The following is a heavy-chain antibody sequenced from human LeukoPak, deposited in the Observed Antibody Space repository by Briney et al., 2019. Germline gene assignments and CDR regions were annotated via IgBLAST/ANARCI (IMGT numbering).Heavy chain of an antibody. V-gene: IGHV3-7*01. CDR1: GFPLSSYL. CDR3: ARDNRNYYYYMDV. J-gene: IGHJ6*03. CDR2: IKQDGSEK. D-gene: IGHD2/OR15-2a*01. Sequence: QTGGSLRLSCAASGFPLSSYLMTCVRQAPGKGLEWVANIKQDGSEKYYVDSVKGRFTISRDNAKNSLYLQMNSLRAEDTAVFYCARDNRNYYYYMDVWGKGTTVTVSS.